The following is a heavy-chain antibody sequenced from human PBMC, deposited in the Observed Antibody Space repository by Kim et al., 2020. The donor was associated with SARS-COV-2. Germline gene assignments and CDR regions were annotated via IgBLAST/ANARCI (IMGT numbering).Heavy chain of an antibody. J-gene: IGHJ6*02. CDR2: ISWDGGSD. CDR3: AKSYEILTGYSRDFYYAMDV. V-gene: IGHV3-43D*03. Sequence: GGSLRLSCAASGFIFDDYAMHWVRQAPGKGLEWVSLISWDGGSDYYADSVKGRFTISRDNSKNSLYLQMNSLRAEDTALYYCAKSYEILTGYSRDFYYAMDVWGQGTTVTVSS. CDR1: GFIFDDYA. D-gene: IGHD3-9*01.